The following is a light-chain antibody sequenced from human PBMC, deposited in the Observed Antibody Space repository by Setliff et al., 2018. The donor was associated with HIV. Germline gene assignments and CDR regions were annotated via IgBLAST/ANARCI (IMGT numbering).Light chain of an antibody. CDR2: EVN. CDR1: SSDVGSYNR. CDR3: YSYAGSSTFV. J-gene: IGLJ1*01. Sequence: QSALTQPPSVSGSPGQSVTISCTGTSSDVGSYNRVSWYQQPPGTAPKLMIYEVNNRPSGVPNRFSGSKSGNTASLTTSGLQADDEADYYCYSYAGSSTFVFGTGTKVTV. V-gene: IGLV2-18*03.